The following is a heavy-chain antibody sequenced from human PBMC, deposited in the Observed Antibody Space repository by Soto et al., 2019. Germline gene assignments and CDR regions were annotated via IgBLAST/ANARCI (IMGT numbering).Heavy chain of an antibody. V-gene: IGHV3-23*01. J-gene: IGHJ4*02. Sequence: EVQLLESGGDLVQPGGSLRLSCAASGFAFSNYAMNWVRQAPGKGLEWVSVISGGGGTTYYADSVKGRFTISRDNSKKTLYLQMNSLRGDDTAVYYCAKEWSQGYYFDYWGQGTLVIVSS. CDR3: AKEWSQGYYFDY. CDR1: GFAFSNYA. D-gene: IGHD2-15*01. CDR2: ISGGGGTT.